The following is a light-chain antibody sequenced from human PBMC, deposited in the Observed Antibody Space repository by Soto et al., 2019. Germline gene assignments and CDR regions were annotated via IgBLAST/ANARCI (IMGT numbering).Light chain of an antibody. V-gene: IGLV2-11*01. CDR2: DVS. Sequence: QSALTQPRSVSGSPGQSVTISCTGTSSDFGGYNYVSWYQHHPGKAPKLMIYDVSERPSGVPDRFSGSKSGNTASLTISGLQAEDEGDYYCQSYDSTLSARYVFGTGTKVTVL. CDR3: QSYDSTLSARYV. CDR1: SSDFGGYNY. J-gene: IGLJ1*01.